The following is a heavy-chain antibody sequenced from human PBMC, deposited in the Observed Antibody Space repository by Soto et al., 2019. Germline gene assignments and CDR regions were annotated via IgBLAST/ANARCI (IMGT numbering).Heavy chain of an antibody. V-gene: IGHV3-15*01. D-gene: IGHD3-10*01. CDR2: IKSKTDGGTK. J-gene: IGHJ4*02. CDR1: GFTFSNAW. Sequence: GGSLRLSCAASGFTFSNAWMSWVRQAPGKGLEWVGRIKSKTDGGTKDYAAPVKGSFTTSREDSNNPLYLQMNSLKSEGTAVYYCSGQGDYWGQGTLVTVSS. CDR3: SGQGDY.